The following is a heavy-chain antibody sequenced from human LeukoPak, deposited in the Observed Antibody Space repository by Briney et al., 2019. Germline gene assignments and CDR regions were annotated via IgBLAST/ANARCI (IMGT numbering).Heavy chain of an antibody. CDR2: IIPIFGTA. CDR1: GGTFSSYA. J-gene: IGHJ4*02. Sequence: SVKVSCKASGGTFSSYAISWVPQAPGQGLEWMGGIIPIFGTANYAQKFQGRVTITTDESTSTAYMELSSLRSEDAAVYYCARGLVGAADYWGQGTLVTVSS. V-gene: IGHV1-69*05. CDR3: ARGLVGAADY. D-gene: IGHD1-26*01.